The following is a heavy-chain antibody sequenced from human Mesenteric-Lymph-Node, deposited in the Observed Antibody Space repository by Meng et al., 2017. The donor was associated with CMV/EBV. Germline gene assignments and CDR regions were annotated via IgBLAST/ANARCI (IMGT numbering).Heavy chain of an antibody. D-gene: IGHD6-6*01. V-gene: IGHV3-11*01. J-gene: IGHJ4*02. CDR2: ITGSGSTI. CDR3: ARGRSPNC. Sequence: GESLKISCTASGFTFSDYFMTWIRQAPGKGLEWVSYITGSGSTIYYADSVKGRFTISRDNAKNSLYLQMNSLRVEDTAVYYCARGRSPNCWGQGMPVTVSS. CDR1: GFTFSDYF.